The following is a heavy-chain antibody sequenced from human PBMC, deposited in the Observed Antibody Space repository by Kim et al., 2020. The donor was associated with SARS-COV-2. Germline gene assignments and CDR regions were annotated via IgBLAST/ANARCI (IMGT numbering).Heavy chain of an antibody. D-gene: IGHD2-2*01. Sequence: ASVKVSCKASGYTFTSYYMHWVRQAPGQGLEWMGIINPSGGSISYAQKFQGRVTMTRDTSTSTVYMELSSLRSEDTAVYYCARDRIVVVPAAREEGYNWFDPWGQGTLVTVSS. V-gene: IGHV1-46*01. CDR1: GYTFTSYY. CDR2: INPSGGSI. J-gene: IGHJ5*02. CDR3: ARDRIVVVPAAREEGYNWFDP.